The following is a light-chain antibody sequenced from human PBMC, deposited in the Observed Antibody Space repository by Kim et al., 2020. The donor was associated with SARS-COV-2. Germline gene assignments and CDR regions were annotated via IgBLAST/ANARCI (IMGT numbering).Light chain of an antibody. V-gene: IGLV2-23*01. Sequence: GQLITISCAATSSDVGIYDVVWWLQHPPGAAPQLIFYVGSQRSAGVSNRFSGSRCGNAASLTISGLPAEDDADYYCCSNAAGSPWVFGGGTKLTVL. J-gene: IGLJ3*02. CDR1: SSDVGIYDV. CDR3: CSNAAGSPWV. CDR2: VGS.